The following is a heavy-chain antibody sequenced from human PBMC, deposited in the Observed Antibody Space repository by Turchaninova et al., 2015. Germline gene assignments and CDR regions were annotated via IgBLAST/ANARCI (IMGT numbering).Heavy chain of an antibody. CDR3: VRGVDWYFDL. V-gene: IGHV4-38-2*01. CDR1: GYSISSGYY. CDR2: FYHSGIT. Sequence: QVQLQESGPGLVKPSETLSLTCAVSGYSISSGYYWGWIRQPPGKVLESIGRFYHSGITYYNPSLKSRFTISIDTSKNQFSLKLSSVTAADTAVYYCVRGVDWYFDLWGRGTLVTVSS. J-gene: IGHJ2*01.